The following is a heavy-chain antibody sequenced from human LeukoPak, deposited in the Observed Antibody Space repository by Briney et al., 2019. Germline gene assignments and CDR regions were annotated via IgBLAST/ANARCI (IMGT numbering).Heavy chain of an antibody. V-gene: IGHV3-23*01. J-gene: IGHJ6*02. CDR2: ISNSGGST. CDR1: RFTFSSYA. Sequence: PGGSLRLSCAASRFTFSSYAMSWVRQAPGKGLEWVSAISNSGGSTYYADSVKGRFTISRDNSKNTLSLQMNSLRAEDTAVYYCAKGRQTYYYYGMDVWGQGTTVTVSS. CDR3: AKGRQTYYYYGMDV.